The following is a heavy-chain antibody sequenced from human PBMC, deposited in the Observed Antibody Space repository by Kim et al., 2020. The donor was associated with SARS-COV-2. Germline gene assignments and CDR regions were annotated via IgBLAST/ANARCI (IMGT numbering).Heavy chain of an antibody. CDR3: ARGPLGGPGTYGY. Sequence: SETLSLTCTVSGDSVSNYYWNWIRQTPEKGLEWIGYISYSGGTNYNPSLKNRVIMSLDTSKNQFSLRLNSLTAADTAVYYCARGPLGGPGTYGYWGQGTLVTVSP. CDR2: ISYSGGT. CDR1: GDSVSNYY. J-gene: IGHJ4*02. D-gene: IGHD3-10*01. V-gene: IGHV4-59*02.